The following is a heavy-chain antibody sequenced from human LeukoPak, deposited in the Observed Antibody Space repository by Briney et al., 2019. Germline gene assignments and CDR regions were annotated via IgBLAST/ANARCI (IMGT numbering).Heavy chain of an antibody. Sequence: ASVKVSCKASGYTFTSYGISWVRQAPGQGLEWMGWISAYNGYTNYAQKLQGRVTMTTDTSTSTAYMELRSLRSDDTAVYYCARDLKATYYDFWSGYRRTHNWFDPWGQGTLVTVSS. V-gene: IGHV1-18*01. CDR3: ARDLKATYYDFWSGYRRTHNWFDP. J-gene: IGHJ5*02. CDR1: GYTFTSYG. D-gene: IGHD3-3*01. CDR2: ISAYNGYT.